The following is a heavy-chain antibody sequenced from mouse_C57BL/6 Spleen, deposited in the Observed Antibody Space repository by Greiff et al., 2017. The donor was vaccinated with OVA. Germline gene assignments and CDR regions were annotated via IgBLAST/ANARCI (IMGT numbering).Heavy chain of an antibody. V-gene: IGHV1-52*01. CDR2: IDPSDSET. J-gene: IGHJ2*01. CDR1: GYTFTSYW. Sequence: QVQLQQPGAELVRPGSSVKLSCKASGYTFTSYWMHWVKQRPIQGLEWIGNIDPSDSETHYNQKFKDKATLTVDKSSSTAYMQLSSLTSEDSAVYYCEREDYGSSSGDYFDYWGQGTTLTVSS. CDR3: EREDYGSSSGDYFDY. D-gene: IGHD1-1*01.